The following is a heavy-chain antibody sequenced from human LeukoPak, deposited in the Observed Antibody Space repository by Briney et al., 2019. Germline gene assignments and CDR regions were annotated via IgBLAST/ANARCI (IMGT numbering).Heavy chain of an antibody. CDR3: ASFVTTVTIFDY. CDR2: IYYSGST. Sequence: SETLSLTCAVYGGSFSGYYWSWIRQPPGKGLEWIGSIYYSGSTYYNPSLKSRVTISVDTSKNQFSLKLSSVTAADTAVYYCASFVTTVTIFDYWGQGTLVTVSS. J-gene: IGHJ4*02. D-gene: IGHD4-17*01. V-gene: IGHV4-34*01. CDR1: GGSFSGYY.